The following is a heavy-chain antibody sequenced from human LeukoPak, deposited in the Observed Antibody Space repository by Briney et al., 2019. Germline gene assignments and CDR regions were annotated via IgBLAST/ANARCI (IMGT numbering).Heavy chain of an antibody. CDR3: ARPSSGSHF. D-gene: IGHD3-22*01. CDR1: GFIFSDFA. V-gene: IGHV3-73*01. J-gene: IGHJ4*02. Sequence: PGGSLRLSCAASGFIFSDFAMHWVRQASGKGLEWVARIRTKVDSYATTYAASVKCRFTVSSANSKNTAKLEMNSPKSEDTAVYYCARPSSGSHFWGQGTLVTVSS. CDR2: IRTKVDSYAT.